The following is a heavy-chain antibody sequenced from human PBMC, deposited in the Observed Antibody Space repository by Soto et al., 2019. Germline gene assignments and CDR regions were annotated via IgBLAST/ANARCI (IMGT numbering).Heavy chain of an antibody. D-gene: IGHD1-26*01. CDR2: ISAYNGNT. CDR3: ARDRKSGSYTRDIDY. V-gene: IGHV1-18*04. J-gene: IGHJ4*02. Sequence: ASVKVSCKASGYTFTSYGISWVRQAPGQGLEWMGWISAYNGNTNYAQKLQGRVTMTTDTSTSTAYMELRSLRSDDTAMYYCARDRKSGSYTRDIDYWGQGTLVTVSS. CDR1: GYTFTSYG.